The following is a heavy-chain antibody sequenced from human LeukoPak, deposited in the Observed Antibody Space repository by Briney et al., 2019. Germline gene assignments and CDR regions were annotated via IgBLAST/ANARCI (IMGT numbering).Heavy chain of an antibody. Sequence: NSSETLSLTCTVSGVSISSYYWSWIRQPPGKGLEWIGYIYYSGSTNYNPSLKSRVTISVDTPKNQFSLKLSSVTAADTAVYYCARNKVPGYYYDSSGYPTLFDYWGQGTLVTVSS. CDR1: GVSISSYY. V-gene: IGHV4-59*01. CDR3: ARNKVPGYYYDSSGYPTLFDY. CDR2: IYYSGST. D-gene: IGHD3-22*01. J-gene: IGHJ4*02.